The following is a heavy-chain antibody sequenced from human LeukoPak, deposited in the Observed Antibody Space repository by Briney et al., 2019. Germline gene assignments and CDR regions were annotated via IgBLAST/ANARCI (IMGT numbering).Heavy chain of an antibody. CDR2: IRYDGSNK. CDR3: ARAQQVHSGSPPGY. CDR1: GFTFSSYG. V-gene: IGHV3-30*02. D-gene: IGHD1-26*01. Sequence: GGSLRLSCAASGFTFSSYGMHWVRQAPGKGLEWVAFIRYDGSNKYYADSVKGRFTISRDNSKNTLYLQMNSLRAEDTAVYYCARAQQVHSGSPPGYWGQGTLVTVSS. J-gene: IGHJ4*02.